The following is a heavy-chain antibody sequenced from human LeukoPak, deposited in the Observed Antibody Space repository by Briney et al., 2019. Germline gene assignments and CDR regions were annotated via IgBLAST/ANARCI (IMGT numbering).Heavy chain of an antibody. CDR2: INSDGSST. V-gene: IGHV3-74*01. Sequence: PAGGSLRLSCAASGFTFSSYWMHWVRQAPGKGLVWVSRINSDGSSTSYADSVKGRFTTSRDNAKNTLYLQMNSLRAEDTAVYYCARTYYDILTGYYQFDYWGQGTLVTVSS. CDR1: GFTFSSYW. CDR3: ARTYYDILTGYYQFDY. J-gene: IGHJ4*02. D-gene: IGHD3-9*01.